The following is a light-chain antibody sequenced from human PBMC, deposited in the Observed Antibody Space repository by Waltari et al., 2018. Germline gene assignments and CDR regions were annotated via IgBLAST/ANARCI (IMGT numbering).Light chain of an antibody. J-gene: IGKJ5*01. CDR3: QQSYSAPH. Sequence: DIQMAQSPSSLSASVGDRITITCRASQSINSHLNWYQHKSGKAPKLLIYAASSLQSGVPSRFSGSGSGTDFTLTISSLQPEDFATYYCQQSYSAPHFGQGTRLEIK. CDR2: AAS. V-gene: IGKV1-39*01. CDR1: QSINSH.